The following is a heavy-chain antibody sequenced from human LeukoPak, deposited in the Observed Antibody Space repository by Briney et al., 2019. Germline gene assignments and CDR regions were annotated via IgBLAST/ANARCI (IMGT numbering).Heavy chain of an antibody. V-gene: IGHV3-23*01. CDR1: GFTFSSYA. CDR3: AKDFAITVAGLIDY. CDR2: ISGSGGNT. D-gene: IGHD6-19*01. J-gene: IGHJ4*02. Sequence: SGGSLRLSCAASGFTFSSYAMSWVRQAPGKGLEWVSAISGSGGNTYYADSVKGRFTISRDNSKNTLYLQMNSLRAEDTAVYYCAKDFAITVAGLIDYWGQGTLVTVSS.